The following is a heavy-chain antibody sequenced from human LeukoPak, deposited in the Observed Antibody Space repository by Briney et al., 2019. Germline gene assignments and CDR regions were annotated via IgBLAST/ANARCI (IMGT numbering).Heavy chain of an antibody. J-gene: IGHJ6*03. D-gene: IGHD3-10*01. V-gene: IGHV3-30-3*01. CDR1: GFTFSSYA. CDR2: ISYDGSN. Sequence: GGSLRLSCAASGFTFSSYAMRWVRQAPGKGLEWVAVISYDGSNYYADSVKGRFTVSRDNSKNTLYLQMNSLRGEDTAVYYCAKSYRSGTYVDYMDVWGKGTTVTVSS. CDR3: AKSYRSGTYVDYMDV.